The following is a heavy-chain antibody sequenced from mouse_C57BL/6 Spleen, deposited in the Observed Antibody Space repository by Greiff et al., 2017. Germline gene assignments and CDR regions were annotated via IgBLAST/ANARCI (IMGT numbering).Heavy chain of an antibody. V-gene: IGHV1-18*01. CDR2: INPNNGGT. Sequence: VQLQQSGPELVKPGASVKIPCKASGYTFTDYNMDWVKQSHGKSLEWIGDINPNNGGTNYNQKFKGKATLTVDKSSSTAYMELRSLTSEDTAVYYCAKGLTIYYDYDDGDDYAMDYWGQGTSVTVSS. CDR3: AKGLTIYYDYDDGDDYAMDY. J-gene: IGHJ4*01. D-gene: IGHD2-4*01. CDR1: GYTFTDYN.